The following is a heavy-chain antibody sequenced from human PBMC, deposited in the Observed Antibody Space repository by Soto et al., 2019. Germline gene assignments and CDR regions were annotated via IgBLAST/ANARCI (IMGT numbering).Heavy chain of an antibody. CDR2: IIPIFGIA. D-gene: IGHD2-15*01. Sequence: SVKVSCKASGGTFSSYTISWVRQAPGQGLEWMGRIIPIFGIANYAQKFQGRVTITADKSTSTAYMELSSLRSEDTAVYYCARSFGYCSGGSCYGPVYYMDVWGQ. CDR1: GGTFSSYT. J-gene: IGHJ6*03. CDR3: ARSFGYCSGGSCYGPVYYMDV. V-gene: IGHV1-69*02.